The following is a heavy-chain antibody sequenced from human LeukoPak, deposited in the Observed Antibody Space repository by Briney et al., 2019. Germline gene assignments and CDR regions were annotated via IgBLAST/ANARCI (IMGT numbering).Heavy chain of an antibody. CDR3: ARRTLEWGRQGGYYYGMDV. D-gene: IGHD1-26*01. CDR1: GVTFSRCA. V-gene: IGHV1-69*01. CDR2: IIPIFGTA. Sequence: ASVKVSCKTSGVTFSRCALSWVRQAPGQGLEWMGGIIPIFGTANYAQKFQGRVTITADESTSTAYMELSSLRSEDTAVYYCARRTLEWGRQGGYYYGMDVWGQGTTVTVSS. J-gene: IGHJ6*02.